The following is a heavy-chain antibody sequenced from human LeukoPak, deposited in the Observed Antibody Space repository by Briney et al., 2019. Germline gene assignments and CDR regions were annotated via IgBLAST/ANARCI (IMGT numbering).Heavy chain of an antibody. D-gene: IGHD5-12*01. J-gene: IGHJ4*02. CDR1: GYTFNHNY. CDR2: IIPIVNMV. V-gene: IGHV1-69*02. CDR3: ARRIGERFSAHEYFDS. Sequence: SVKVSCKASGYTFNHNYLHWVRQAPGQGLEWMGRIIPIVNMVDYAEEFQGRVSITADKSTSTAYMEVSGLRSEDTAVYYCARRIGERFSAHEYFDSWGQGTQVTVSS.